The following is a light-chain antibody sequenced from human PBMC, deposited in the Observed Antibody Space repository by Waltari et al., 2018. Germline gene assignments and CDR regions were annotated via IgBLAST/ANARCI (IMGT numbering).Light chain of an antibody. CDR2: EVR. J-gene: IGLJ1*01. V-gene: IGLV2-14*01. Sequence: QSALPQPASVSGSPGQSITISCSGTDSDVVAYHFVSWYQQHPGKAPHLIIYEVRNRPSGISNRFSASKSGNTASLTISGLQAEDEADYYCSSYTTSSAPGVFGTGTRVTVL. CDR3: SSYTTSSAPGV. CDR1: DSDVVAYHF.